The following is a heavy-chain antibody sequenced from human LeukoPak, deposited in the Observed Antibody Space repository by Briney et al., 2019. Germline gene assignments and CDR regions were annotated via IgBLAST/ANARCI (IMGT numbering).Heavy chain of an antibody. CDR3: ARAYYYDSTGPFDS. D-gene: IGHD3-22*01. CDR2: IIPHFGTV. Sequence: ASVKASCKASGGAFRNCAISWVRQAPGQGLEWMGGIIPHFGTVKYAQKFQGRVTITADESTSTAYMELTSLRSEDTAVYYCARAYYYDSTGPFDSWGQGTLVTVSS. J-gene: IGHJ4*02. V-gene: IGHV1-69*13. CDR1: GGAFRNCA.